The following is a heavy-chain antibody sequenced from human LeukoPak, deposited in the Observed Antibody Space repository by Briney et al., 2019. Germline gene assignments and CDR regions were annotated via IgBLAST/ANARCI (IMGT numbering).Heavy chain of an antibody. V-gene: IGHV3-9*01. CDR1: GFTFYDYA. J-gene: IGHJ6*02. D-gene: IGHD2-2*01. CDR2: ISWNSGSI. Sequence: PGGSLRLSCAASGFTFYDYAMHWVRQAPGKGLEWVSGISWNSGSIGYADSVKGRFTISRDNAKNSLYLQMNSLRAEDTALYYCAKGESTSHAMDVWGQGTTVTVSS. CDR3: AKGESTSHAMDV.